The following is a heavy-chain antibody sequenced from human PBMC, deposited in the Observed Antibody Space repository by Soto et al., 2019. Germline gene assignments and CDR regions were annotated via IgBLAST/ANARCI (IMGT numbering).Heavy chain of an antibody. J-gene: IGHJ5*02. V-gene: IGHV1-2*04. CDR2: INPYSGAT. Sequence: QVQLVQSGAEVKKPGASVKVSCKASGYTFSDYYVHWVRQAPGQGLEWMGWINPYSGATNYAQKFQDWVTMTGDASVSTASVELTTLVSDDTAVYYCARARANVAPNWFDPWGQGTLVIVSS. D-gene: IGHD5-12*01. CDR3: ARARANVAPNWFDP. CDR1: GYTFSDYY.